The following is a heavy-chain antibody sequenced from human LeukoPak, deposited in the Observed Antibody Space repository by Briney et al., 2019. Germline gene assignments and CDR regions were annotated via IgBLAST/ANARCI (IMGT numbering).Heavy chain of an antibody. V-gene: IGHV4-59*01. CDR3: ARGGYYYDSNGYWGAFDI. CDR1: GGSISGYY. J-gene: IGHJ3*02. D-gene: IGHD3-22*01. Sequence: SETLSLTCTVSGGSISGYYWSWIRQPPGKGLEWIGYIYYSGSTNYNPSLKSRVTISVDTSKNQFSLKLSSVTAADTAVYYCARGGYYYDSNGYWGAFDIWGQGTMVTVSS. CDR2: IYYSGST.